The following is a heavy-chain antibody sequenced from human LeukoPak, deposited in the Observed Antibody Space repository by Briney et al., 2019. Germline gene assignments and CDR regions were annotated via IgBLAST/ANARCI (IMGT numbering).Heavy chain of an antibody. CDR1: GYTFTNYY. CDR2: SNPSGDST. V-gene: IGHV1-46*01. CDR3: ARWTTTFLDY. D-gene: IGHD1-1*01. Sequence: ASVKVSCKASGYTFTNYYIHWVRQAPGHGLEWMGISNPSGDSTNYAQKFQGRVTMTSDTHTSTVYMDLSSLRSEDTAVYYCARWTTTFLDYWGQGTLVTVSS. J-gene: IGHJ4*02.